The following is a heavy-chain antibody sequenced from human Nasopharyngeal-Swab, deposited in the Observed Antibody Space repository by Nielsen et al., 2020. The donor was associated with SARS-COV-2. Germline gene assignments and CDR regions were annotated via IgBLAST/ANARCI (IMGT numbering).Heavy chain of an antibody. CDR3: ARHKLVGNNPDWFDP. CDR2: ISYDGSNK. D-gene: IGHD1-26*01. CDR1: GFTFSSYA. V-gene: IGHV3-30*04. J-gene: IGHJ5*02. Sequence: GGSLRLSCAASGFTFSSYAMHWVRQAPGKGLEWVAVISYDGSNKYYADSVKGRFTISRDNSKNTLYLQMNSLRAEDTAVYYCARHKLVGNNPDWFDPWGQGTLVTVSS.